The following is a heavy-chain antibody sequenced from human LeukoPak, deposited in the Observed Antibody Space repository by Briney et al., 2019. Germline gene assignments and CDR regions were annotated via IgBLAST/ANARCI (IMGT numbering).Heavy chain of an antibody. CDR1: GFTFSSYS. CDR2: ISSSSSYI. Sequence: GGSLRLSCAASGFTFSSYSMNWVRQAPGKGLEWVSSISSSSSYIYYADSVKGRFTISRDNAKNSLYLQMNSLRAEDTAVYYCAAEGIAVKESDYWGQGTLVTVPS. V-gene: IGHV3-21*01. CDR3: AAEGIAVKESDY. D-gene: IGHD6-19*01. J-gene: IGHJ4*02.